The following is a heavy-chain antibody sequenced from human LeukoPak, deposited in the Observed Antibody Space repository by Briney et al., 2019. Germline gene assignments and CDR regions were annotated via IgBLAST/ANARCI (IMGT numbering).Heavy chain of an antibody. V-gene: IGHV3-21*04. CDR1: GFTFSSYS. D-gene: IGHD3-22*01. CDR3: AKNRVVVITSVLPL. Sequence: GGSLRLSCAASGFTFSSYSMNWVRQAPGKGLEWVSSISSSSYIYYADSVKGRFTISRDNAKNSLYLQMNSLRAEDTAVYYCAKNRVVVITSVLPLWGQGTLVTVSS. CDR2: ISSSSYI. J-gene: IGHJ4*02.